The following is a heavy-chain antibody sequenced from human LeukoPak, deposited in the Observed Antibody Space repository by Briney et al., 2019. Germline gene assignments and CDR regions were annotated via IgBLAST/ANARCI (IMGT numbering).Heavy chain of an antibody. V-gene: IGHV1-69*06. D-gene: IGHD2-2*01. CDR1: GGTFSSYA. CDR3: ARVPAATPNNWFDP. Sequence: GASVKVSCKASGGTFSSYAISWVRQAPGQGLEWMGGIIPIFGTANYAQKFQGRVTITADKSTSTAYMELSSLRSEDTAVYYCARVPAATPNNWFDPWGQGTLVTVSS. J-gene: IGHJ5*02. CDR2: IIPIFGTA.